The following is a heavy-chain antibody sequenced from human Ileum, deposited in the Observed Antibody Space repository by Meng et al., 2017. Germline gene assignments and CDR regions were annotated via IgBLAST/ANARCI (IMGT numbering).Heavy chain of an antibody. J-gene: IGHJ4*02. Sequence: EVQLLESGGGVVQPGGSLRLSCTASGFTFSSYGMSWVRQAPGKGLEWVSGLSGNSNTYYAESVMGRFAISRDNSKNTLYLQMNSLKAEDTAVYYCARGIGTHGRYYSDYWGQGTLVTVSS. D-gene: IGHD3-9*01. CDR1: GFTFSSYG. CDR3: ARGIGTHGRYYSDY. CDR2: LSGNSNT. V-gene: IGHV3-23*03.